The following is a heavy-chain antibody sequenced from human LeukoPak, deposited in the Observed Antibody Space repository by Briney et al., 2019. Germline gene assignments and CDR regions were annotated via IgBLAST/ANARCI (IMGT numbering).Heavy chain of an antibody. CDR1: GFTFSSYG. Sequence: PGGSLRLSCAASGFTFSSYGMHWVRQAPGKGLERVAVISYDGSNKYYADSVKGRFTISRDNSKNTLYLQMNSLRAEDTAVYYCAKDRGPLYYDFWSAISGMDVWGQGTTVTVSS. CDR2: ISYDGSNK. V-gene: IGHV3-30*18. CDR3: AKDRGPLYYDFWSAISGMDV. J-gene: IGHJ6*02. D-gene: IGHD3-3*01.